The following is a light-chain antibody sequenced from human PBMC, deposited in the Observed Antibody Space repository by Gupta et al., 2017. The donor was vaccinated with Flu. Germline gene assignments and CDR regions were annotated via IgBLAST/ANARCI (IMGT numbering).Light chain of an antibody. Sequence: EIVMTQSPATLSVSPGERATLSCRASQSVSSNLAWYQQKPGQAPRRLIYGASTRVTGIPARFSGSGYGKEXTLXLSSLHXEEWAVYYCQQYNIEPPFSLITFGXGTRLEIK. CDR2: GAS. CDR3: QQYNIEPPFSLIT. CDR1: QSVSSN. V-gene: IGKV3D-15*01. J-gene: IGKJ5*01.